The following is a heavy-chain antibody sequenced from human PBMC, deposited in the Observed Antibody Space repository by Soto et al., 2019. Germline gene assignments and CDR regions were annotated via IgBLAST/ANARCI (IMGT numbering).Heavy chain of an antibody. J-gene: IGHJ6*02. V-gene: IGHV4-34*01. CDR2: INHSGTI. CDR1: GGSFSGFY. CDR3: ARADRTLVTSYGLDV. Sequence: SETLSLTYAVSGGSFSGFYWTWIRQPLGEGLEWIGEINHSGTINFNPSLRSRLTISLDSSKKHFSLKLTSLTAADAAVYYCARADRTLVTSYGLDVWGQGTTVTVSS. D-gene: IGHD2-21*02.